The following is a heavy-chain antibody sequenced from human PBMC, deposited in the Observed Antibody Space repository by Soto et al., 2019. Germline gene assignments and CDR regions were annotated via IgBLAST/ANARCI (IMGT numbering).Heavy chain of an antibody. Sequence: PSEALSLPCSVSGGSVSDKTYYWSWIRQPPGKRLEWVGYVYYRGTTNYNPSLKSRVTISVDLSKNRFSLRLSSVTTADPALYYCARTTAVPNTLLSRYLFDYWGQGTPVTVYS. CDR2: VYYRGTT. J-gene: IGHJ4*02. CDR1: GGSVSDKTYY. CDR3: ARTTAVPNTLLSRYLFDY. V-gene: IGHV4-61*01. D-gene: IGHD4-17*01.